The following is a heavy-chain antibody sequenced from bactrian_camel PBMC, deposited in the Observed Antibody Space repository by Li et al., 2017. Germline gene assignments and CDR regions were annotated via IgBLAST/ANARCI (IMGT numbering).Heavy chain of an antibody. D-gene: IGHD6*01. CDR2: IDSHGIT. J-gene: IGHJ4*01. CDR1: GLTFVGGNC. CDR3: ATSPAYGGTFDRAWAYNN. Sequence: VQLVESGGGSVQAGGSLRLSCAASGLTFVGGNCMGWFRQAPGRERKGVAGIDSHGITDYAGDVKGRFTLSKDNAENTLYLQMNNLKPEDTGMYYCATSPAYGGTFDRAWAYNNWGQGTQVTVS. V-gene: IGHV3S55*01.